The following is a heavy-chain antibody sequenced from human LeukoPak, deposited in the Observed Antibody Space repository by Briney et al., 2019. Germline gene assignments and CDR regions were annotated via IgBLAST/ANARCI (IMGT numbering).Heavy chain of an antibody. CDR1: GGSISSSTSY. Sequence: SETLSLTCTVSGGSISSSTSYWSWIRQTPGTGLEWIGSVNYGGSTHYNPSLKSRVTISLDTSKSQFSLKLGSVIAADTAVYYCVDYSPSSGCFDPWGQGTLVTVSS. V-gene: IGHV4-39*07. CDR3: VDYSPSSGCFDP. J-gene: IGHJ5*02. CDR2: VNYGGST. D-gene: IGHD4/OR15-4a*01.